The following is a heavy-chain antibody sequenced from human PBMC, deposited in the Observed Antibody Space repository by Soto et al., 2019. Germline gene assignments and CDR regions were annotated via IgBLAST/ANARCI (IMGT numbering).Heavy chain of an antibody. CDR3: ASFSLYGSDYYYYGMDV. CDR1: GGTFSSYA. CDR2: IIPIFGTA. V-gene: IGHV1-69*06. D-gene: IGHD3-10*01. Sequence: SVQVSRKATGGTFSSYAISWVRQAPGQGLEWMGGIIPIFGTANYAQKFQGRVTVTADKSTSTAYMELSSLRSEDTAVYYCASFSLYGSDYYYYGMDVWGEGPTFTVSS. J-gene: IGHJ6*04.